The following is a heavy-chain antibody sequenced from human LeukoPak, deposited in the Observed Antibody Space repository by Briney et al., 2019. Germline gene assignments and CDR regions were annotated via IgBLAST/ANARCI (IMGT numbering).Heavy chain of an antibody. D-gene: IGHD1-7*01. V-gene: IGHV3-23*01. Sequence: GGSLRLSCAASGFTLSSYAMSWVRQAPGKGLEWVSAISGSGGSTYYADSVKGRFTISRDNSKNTLYLQMNSLRAEDTAVYYCAKAESNWNYYFDYWGQGTLVTVSS. J-gene: IGHJ4*02. CDR2: ISGSGGST. CDR3: AKAESNWNYYFDY. CDR1: GFTLSSYA.